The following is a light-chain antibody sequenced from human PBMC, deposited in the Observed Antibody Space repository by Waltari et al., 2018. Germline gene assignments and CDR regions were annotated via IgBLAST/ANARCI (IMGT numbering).Light chain of an antibody. CDR1: SGHSSNV. J-gene: IGLJ3*02. CDR2: VKRDGSH. Sequence: QLVLTQSPSASASLGASVKIPCTLSSGHSSNVAAWHQQQPEKGPRYLMKVKRDGSHSKGDGIPDRFSGSSSGAERYLTLSSLQSDDEADYYCQTWGTGIWVFGGGTRLTVL. CDR3: QTWGTGIWV. V-gene: IGLV4-69*01.